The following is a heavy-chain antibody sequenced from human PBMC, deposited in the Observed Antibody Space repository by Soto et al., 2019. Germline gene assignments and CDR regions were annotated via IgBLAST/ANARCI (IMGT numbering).Heavy chain of an antibody. CDR3: ARGLSSGYYNWFDP. CDR2: IYPGDSET. J-gene: IGHJ5*02. CDR1: GYSFTVHW. Sequence: EVQLVQSGAEVKKPGESLTISCKGSGYSFTVHWIAWVRQMPGKGLEWMGIIYPGDSETRYSPSFQGQVTISADKSISTAYLQWSSLKASDTAMYSCARGLSSGYYNWFDPWGQGTQVTVSS. D-gene: IGHD3-22*01. V-gene: IGHV5-51*01.